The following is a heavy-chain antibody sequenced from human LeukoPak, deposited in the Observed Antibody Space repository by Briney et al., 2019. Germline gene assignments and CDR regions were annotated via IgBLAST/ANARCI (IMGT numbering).Heavy chain of an antibody. J-gene: IGHJ3*02. CDR1: GFTFSTHD. CDR3: TSHTGTGDAFRPFHI. Sequence: GRSLRLSCAASGFTFSTHDVNWVRQAPGKGLEWVSFINSRSSTIYYADSVKGRFTISRDNAKNSLYLQMNSLRAEDTAVYYCTSHTGTGDAFRPFHIWGQGTMVTVSS. V-gene: IGHV3-48*04. D-gene: IGHD2-21*02. CDR2: INSRSSTI.